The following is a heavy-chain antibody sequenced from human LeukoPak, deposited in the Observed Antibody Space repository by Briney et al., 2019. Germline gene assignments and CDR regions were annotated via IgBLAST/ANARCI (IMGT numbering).Heavy chain of an antibody. Sequence: KPSETLSLTCTVSGGSISSSSYYWGWIRQPPGKGLVWIGSIYYSGSTYYNPSLKSRVTISVDTSKNQFSLKLSSVTAADTAVYYCARVEGSWYKTNDAFDIWGQGTMVTVSS. D-gene: IGHD6-13*01. J-gene: IGHJ3*02. CDR2: IYYSGST. CDR1: GGSISSSSYY. CDR3: ARVEGSWYKTNDAFDI. V-gene: IGHV4-39*07.